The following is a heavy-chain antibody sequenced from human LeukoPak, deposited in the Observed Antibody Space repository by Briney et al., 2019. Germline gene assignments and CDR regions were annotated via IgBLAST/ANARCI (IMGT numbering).Heavy chain of an antibody. CDR1: GFTFSSYG. V-gene: IGHV3-30*02. Sequence: GGSLRLSCAASGFTFSSYGMHWVRQAPGKGLEWVAFIRYDGSNKYYADSVKGRFTISRDNSKNTLYLQMNSLRAEDTAVYYCAKDKGPMVRGVMDYFDYWGQGTLVTVSS. CDR2: IRYDGSNK. CDR3: AKDKGPMVRGVMDYFDY. D-gene: IGHD3-10*01. J-gene: IGHJ4*02.